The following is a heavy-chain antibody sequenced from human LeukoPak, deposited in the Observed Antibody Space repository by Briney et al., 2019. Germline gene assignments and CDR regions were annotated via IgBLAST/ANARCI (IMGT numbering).Heavy chain of an antibody. Sequence: PGRSLRLSCAASGFTFDDYAMHWVRQAPGKGLEWVSGISWNSGSIGYADSVKGRFTISRDNAKNSLYLQMNSLRAEDTALYYCAKALGSSGWSTPNYWGQGTLVTVSS. D-gene: IGHD6-19*01. CDR1: GFTFDDYA. V-gene: IGHV3-9*01. CDR2: ISWNSGSI. J-gene: IGHJ4*02. CDR3: AKALGSSGWSTPNY.